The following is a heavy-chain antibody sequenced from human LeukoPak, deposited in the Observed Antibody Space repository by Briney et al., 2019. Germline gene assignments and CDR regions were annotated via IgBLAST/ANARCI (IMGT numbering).Heavy chain of an antibody. CDR2: ISWNSGSI. J-gene: IGHJ6*03. CDR3: AKGVGATATYYYYYMDV. D-gene: IGHD1-26*01. CDR1: GFTFDDYA. V-gene: IGHV3-9*01. Sequence: GRSLRLSCAASGFTFDDYAMHWVRQAPGKGLEWVSGISWNSGSIGYADSVKGRFTISRDNAKNTLYLQMNSLRAEDTAVYYCAKGVGATATYYYYYMDVWGKGTTVTVSS.